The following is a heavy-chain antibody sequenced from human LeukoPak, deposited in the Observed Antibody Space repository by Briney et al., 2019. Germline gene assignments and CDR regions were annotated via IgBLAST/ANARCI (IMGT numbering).Heavy chain of an antibody. CDR1: GFTFSSYS. CDR2: ISSSSSYI. V-gene: IGHV3-21*01. Sequence: PGGSLRLSCAASGFTFSSYSMNWVRQAPGKGLEWVSSISSSSSYIYYADSVKGRFTISRDNAKNSLYLQMNSLRAEDTAVYYCARALYSYGPFDYWGQGTLVTVSS. CDR3: ARALYSYGPFDY. J-gene: IGHJ4*02. D-gene: IGHD5-18*01.